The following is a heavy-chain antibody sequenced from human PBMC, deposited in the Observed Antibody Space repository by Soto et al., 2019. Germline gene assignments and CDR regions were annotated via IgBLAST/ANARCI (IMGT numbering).Heavy chain of an antibody. CDR2: IFYSGST. D-gene: IGHD6-19*01. V-gene: IGHV4-39*01. Sequence: SETLSLTCTVSAGSISSTTHYWGWIRQPPGKGLEWIGSIFYSGSTYYNPSLKSRVTISVDTSKNQFSLKLSSVTAADTAVYYCARAVGDTLYYLDYWGQGTLVTVSS. J-gene: IGHJ4*02. CDR3: ARAVGDTLYYLDY. CDR1: AGSISSTTHY.